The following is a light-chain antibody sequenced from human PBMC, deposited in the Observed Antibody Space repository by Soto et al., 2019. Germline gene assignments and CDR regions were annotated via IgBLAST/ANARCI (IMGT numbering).Light chain of an antibody. V-gene: IGKV3-20*01. CDR1: QSLSGTY. J-gene: IGKJ1*01. CDR3: QQYGSSLP. CDR2: GAS. Sequence: VLTRCPGTLSLSPGERATLSCRASQSLSGTYLAWYQQKPGQAPRLLIYGASSRATGIPDRFSGSGSGPDFTLTISRLEPEDFAVYYCQQYGSSLPFGQGTKVDIK.